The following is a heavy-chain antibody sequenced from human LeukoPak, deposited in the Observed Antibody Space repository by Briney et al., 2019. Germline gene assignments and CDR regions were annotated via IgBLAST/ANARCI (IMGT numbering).Heavy chain of an antibody. CDR1: GFTFSSYS. D-gene: IGHD5-24*01. CDR2: ISSSSSTI. J-gene: IGHJ5*02. V-gene: IGHV3-48*04. CDR3: AKDPNHSLATTDNWFDP. Sequence: GGSLRLSCAASGFTFSSYSMNWVRQAPGKGLEWVSYISSSSSTIYYADSVKGRFTISRDNAKNSLYLQMNSLRAEDTALYYCAKDPNHSLATTDNWFDPWGQGTLVTVSS.